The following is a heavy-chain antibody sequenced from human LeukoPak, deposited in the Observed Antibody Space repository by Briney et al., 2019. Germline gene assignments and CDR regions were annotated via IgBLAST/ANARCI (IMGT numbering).Heavy chain of an antibody. V-gene: IGHV3-7*01. J-gene: IGHJ5*02. CDR2: IKQDGSEK. Sequence: GGSLRLSCAASGFTFDDYGMSWVRQAPGKGLEWVANIKQDGSEKYYVDSVKGRFTISRDNAKNSLYLQMNSLRAEDTAVYYCAREYSGSWDNWFDAWGQGTMVTVSS. CDR1: GFTFDDYG. D-gene: IGHD6-13*01. CDR3: AREYSGSWDNWFDA.